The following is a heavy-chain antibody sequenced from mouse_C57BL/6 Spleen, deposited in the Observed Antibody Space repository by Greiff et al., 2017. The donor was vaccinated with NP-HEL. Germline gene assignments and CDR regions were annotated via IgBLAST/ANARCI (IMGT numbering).Heavy chain of an antibody. CDR2: INTYNGGT. Sequence: VQLQQSGPVLVQPGASVKMSCTASGYTFTDYYMNWVKQSHGTSLEWIGVINTYNGGTSYNKKFKGKATLTVDKSSSTVYMELNSLTSDDTAVYYCARGDYDGSDAMDYWGQGTSVTVSS. J-gene: IGHJ4*01. V-gene: IGHV1-19*01. D-gene: IGHD1-1*01. CDR3: ARGDYDGSDAMDY. CDR1: GYTFTDYY.